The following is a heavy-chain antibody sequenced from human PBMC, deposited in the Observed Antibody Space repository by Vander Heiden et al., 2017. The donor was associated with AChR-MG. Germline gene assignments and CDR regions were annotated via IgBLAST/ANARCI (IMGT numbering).Heavy chain of an antibody. J-gene: IGHJ6*02. V-gene: IGHV1-46*01. Sequence: QVQLVQSGAEVKKPGASVKVSCKASRYTFTNYYMHWVRQAPGQGLEWMGIINPSGGSTSYAQKFQGRVTMTRDTSTSTVYMELSSLRSEDTAVYYCARSSPCSGGSCYGYVGYYYYYGMDVWGQGTTVTVSS. CDR1: RYTFTNYY. CDR2: INPSGGST. D-gene: IGHD2-15*01. CDR3: ARSSPCSGGSCYGYVGYYYYYGMDV.